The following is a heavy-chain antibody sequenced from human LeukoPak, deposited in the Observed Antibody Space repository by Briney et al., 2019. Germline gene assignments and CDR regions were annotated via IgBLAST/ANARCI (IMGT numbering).Heavy chain of an antibody. Sequence: QSGGSVTLFCAASGFTFRSYAMSCVRQAPGKGLEWVSAISGSGGSTYYADSVRRRFPISRDNSKNTLYLQMNPLRAEDTAVYNSAKGPDSSGLKRFDPSGHGTLVTVSS. CDR2: ISGSGGST. V-gene: IGHV3-23*01. CDR3: AKGPDSSGLKRFDP. J-gene: IGHJ5*02. CDR1: GFTFRSYA. D-gene: IGHD6-19*01.